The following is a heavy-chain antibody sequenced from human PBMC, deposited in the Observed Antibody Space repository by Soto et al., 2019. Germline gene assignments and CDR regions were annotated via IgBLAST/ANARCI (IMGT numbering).Heavy chain of an antibody. V-gene: IGHV1-46*03. J-gene: IGHJ6*03. CDR3: ARGLVVIATIRSYYYYHMDV. Sequence: ASVKVSCKASGDTLTSYYMHWVRQSPGQGLDWMGIINPSGGTTYAQKFQGRVSLTSDTSTSTAYLELSSLRSEDTAVYYCARGLVVIATIRSYYYYHMDVWGKGTTVTVSS. D-gene: IGHD1-26*01. CDR1: GDTLTSYY. CDR2: INPSGGT.